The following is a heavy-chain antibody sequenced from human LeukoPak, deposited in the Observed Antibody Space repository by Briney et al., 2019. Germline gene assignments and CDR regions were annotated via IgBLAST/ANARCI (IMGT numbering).Heavy chain of an antibody. CDR3: ARARSRITFGGIRHAFDI. CDR2: IIPLLGVT. Sequence: ASAKVSCKASGYTFSSHAMNWVRQAPGQGLEWVARIIPLLGVTNRAQKLQGRVTVTADTSTNTAYMELSSLTSDDTAVYYCARARSRITFGGIRHAFDIWGQGTLVTVSS. V-gene: IGHV1-69*04. D-gene: IGHD3-16*01. J-gene: IGHJ3*02. CDR1: GYTFSSHA.